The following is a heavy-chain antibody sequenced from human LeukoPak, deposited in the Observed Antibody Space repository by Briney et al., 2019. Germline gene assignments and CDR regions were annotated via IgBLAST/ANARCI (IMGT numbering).Heavy chain of an antibody. Sequence: PGGSLRLSCAASGFTFSSYAMSWVRQAPGKGLEWVSAISGSGGSTYYADSVEGRFTISRDNSKNTVFLQINSLRAEDTAVYYCAKGIEYNNSWTFDYWGQGTLVTVSS. J-gene: IGHJ4*02. V-gene: IGHV3-23*01. CDR1: GFTFSSYA. CDR3: AKGIEYNNSWTFDY. D-gene: IGHD2/OR15-2a*01. CDR2: ISGSGGST.